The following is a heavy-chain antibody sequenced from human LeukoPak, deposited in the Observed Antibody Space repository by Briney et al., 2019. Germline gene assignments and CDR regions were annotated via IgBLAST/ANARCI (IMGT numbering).Heavy chain of an antibody. J-gene: IGHJ6*03. CDR3: AKGGSGIFGVVTDNYYYYMDV. D-gene: IGHD3-3*01. Sequence: GGSLRLSCAASGFTFSSYAMSWVRQAPGKGLEWVSAISGSGGSTYYADSVKGRFTISRDNSKNTLYLQMNSLRAEDTAVYYCAKGGSGIFGVVTDNYYYYMDVWGKGTTVTVSS. CDR2: ISGSGGST. V-gene: IGHV3-23*01. CDR1: GFTFSSYA.